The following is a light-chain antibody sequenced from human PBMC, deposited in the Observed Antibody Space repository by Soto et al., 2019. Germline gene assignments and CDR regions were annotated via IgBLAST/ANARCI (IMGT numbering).Light chain of an antibody. CDR2: AAS. V-gene: IGKV1-39*01. CDR3: QQSYSTWT. CDR1: QNIRSY. Sequence: DIQMTQSPSSLSASVGDRVTITCRASQNIRSYLNWYQQKPGKAPKLLIYAASSSQSGVPSRFGGSGSGTDFILTISSLQPEDFATYYCQQSYSTWTFGQGTRVEIK. J-gene: IGKJ1*01.